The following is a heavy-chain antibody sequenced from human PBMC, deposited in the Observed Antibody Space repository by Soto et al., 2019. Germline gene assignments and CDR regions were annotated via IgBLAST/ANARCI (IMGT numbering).Heavy chain of an antibody. J-gene: IGHJ4*02. CDR2: IYPGDSDT. CDR3: ARQYYDSSGYYPTLVGY. CDR1: GYSFTSYW. Sequence: PRESLKISCKGSGYSFTSYWIGWVRQMPGKGLEWMGIIYPGDSDTRYSPSFQGQVTISADKSISTAYLQWSSLKASDTAMYYCARQYYDSSGYYPTLVGYWGQGTLVTVSS. V-gene: IGHV5-51*01. D-gene: IGHD3-22*01.